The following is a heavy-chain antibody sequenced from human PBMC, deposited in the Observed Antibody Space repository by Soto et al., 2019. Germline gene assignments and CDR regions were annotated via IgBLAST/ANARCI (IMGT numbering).Heavy chain of an antibody. CDR1: GGSISSGDYY. V-gene: IGHV4-30-4*01. CDR3: ARPLTPLRGTDAFDI. Sequence: QVQLQESGPGLVKPSQTLSLTCTVSGGSISSGDYYWNWIRQPPGKGLEWIGYIYYSGSTYYNPSLKSRVIISVDTSKNQVSLKLSSVIAADTAVYYCARPLTPLRGTDAFDIWGQGTMVTVSS. D-gene: IGHD1-1*01. CDR2: IYYSGST. J-gene: IGHJ3*02.